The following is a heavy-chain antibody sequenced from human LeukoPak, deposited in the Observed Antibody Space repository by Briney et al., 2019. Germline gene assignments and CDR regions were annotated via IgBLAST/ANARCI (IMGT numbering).Heavy chain of an antibody. CDR3: ASQTTYSSSSGAFDI. V-gene: IGHV3-30-3*01. J-gene: IGHJ3*02. D-gene: IGHD6-6*01. CDR1: GFTFSSYA. CDR2: ISYDGSNK. Sequence: GRSLRLSCAASGFTFSSYAMHWVRQAPGKGLEWVAVISYDGSNKYYADSVKGRFTISRDNSKNTLYLQMNSLRAEDTAVYYCASQTTYSSSSGAFDIWGQGTMVTVSS.